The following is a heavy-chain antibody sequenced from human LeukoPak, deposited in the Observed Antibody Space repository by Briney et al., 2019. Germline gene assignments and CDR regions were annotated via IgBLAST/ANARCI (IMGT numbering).Heavy chain of an antibody. CDR1: GFSFSDHY. Sequence: PGGSLRLSCAASGFSFSDHYMGWIRQAPGKGLEWVSYITNSGSTLYYADSVKGRFSISRDNAKNSLYLQMNSLRAEDTAVYYCARDLSGGAPLSALDYWGQGTLVTVSS. J-gene: IGHJ4*02. D-gene: IGHD3-10*01. CDR3: ARDLSGGAPLSALDY. CDR2: ITNSGSTL. V-gene: IGHV3-11*01.